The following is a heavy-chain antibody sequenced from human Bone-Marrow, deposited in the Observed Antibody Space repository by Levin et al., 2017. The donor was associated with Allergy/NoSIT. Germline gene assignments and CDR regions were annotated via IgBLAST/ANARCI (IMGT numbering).Heavy chain of an antibody. V-gene: IGHV2-5*02. CDR2: FYRDDDK. CDR3: AHRLGVAVVQGAHLAYGI. Sequence: SGPTLVKPTQTLTLTCSFSGFSFGTSAVGVAWIRQPPGKALEWLALFYRDDDKRYTPSLKNRLAITKDTSKNQVVLTMTNMDPVDTATYYCAHRLGVAVVQGAHLAYGIWGQGTMVTVSS. J-gene: IGHJ3*02. CDR1: GFSFGTSAVG. D-gene: IGHD3-10*01.